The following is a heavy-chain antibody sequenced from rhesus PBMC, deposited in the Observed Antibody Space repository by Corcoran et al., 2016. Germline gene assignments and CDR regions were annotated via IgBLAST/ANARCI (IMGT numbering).Heavy chain of an antibody. CDR2: IYWNGDS. V-gene: IGHV2-174*01. D-gene: IGHD3-34*01. CDR3: VRGSRDTVVIIPFPYYFDQ. J-gene: IGHJ4*01. Sequence: QVTLKESGPALVIPTQTLTLTCTLSGFSLNTNGRGVGWIRQPPGKALEWLALIYWNGDSRDHPPRKDRLSTSRGRSPNHVVLTMTTMDPVDTATYYCVRGSRDTVVIIPFPYYFDQWGQGVLLTVSS. CDR1: GFSLNTNGRG.